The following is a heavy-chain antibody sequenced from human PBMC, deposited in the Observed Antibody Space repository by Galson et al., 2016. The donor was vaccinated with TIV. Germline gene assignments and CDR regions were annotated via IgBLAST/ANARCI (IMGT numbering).Heavy chain of an antibody. CDR2: ISHDEHLK. CDR1: GFTLSSHA. V-gene: IGHV3-30*04. CDR3: VRGRARGYYYYGLDV. Sequence: SLRLSCAATGFTLSSHAMHWVRQAPGKGLEWTAIISHDEHLKYYGDSVKGRVTVSSDLSHTTLYLQVDSIRPEDTARDFCVRGRARGYYYYGLDVWGQGTTVTVSS. J-gene: IGHJ6*02.